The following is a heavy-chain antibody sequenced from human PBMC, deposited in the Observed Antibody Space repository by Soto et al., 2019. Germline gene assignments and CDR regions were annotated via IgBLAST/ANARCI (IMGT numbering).Heavy chain of an antibody. Sequence: ASVKVSCKASGYTFTDYAISWVRQAPGQGFQWVGWISPYSGNTTSADNFFDRVTMTTDTSTKTAYLELRSLRSDDTAVYYCARDHGLAWAVRPANYYYAMDVWGQGTTVTVSS. CDR2: ISPYSGNT. D-gene: IGHD6-6*01. V-gene: IGHV1-18*04. J-gene: IGHJ6*02. CDR1: GYTFTDYA. CDR3: ARDHGLAWAVRPANYYYAMDV.